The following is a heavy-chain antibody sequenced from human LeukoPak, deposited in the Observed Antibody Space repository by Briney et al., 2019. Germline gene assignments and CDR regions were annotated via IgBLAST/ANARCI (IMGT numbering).Heavy chain of an antibody. V-gene: IGHV1-69*13. J-gene: IGHJ4*02. CDR1: GGTFSSYA. CDR2: IIPIFGTA. D-gene: IGHD3-10*01. Sequence: SVKVSCKASGGTFSSYAISWVRQAPGQGLEWMGRIIPIFGTANYAQKFQGRVTITADESTSTAYMELSSLRSEDTAVYYCASDHDLWGSGTQGEYWGQGNLVTVSS. CDR3: ASDHDLWGSGTQGEY.